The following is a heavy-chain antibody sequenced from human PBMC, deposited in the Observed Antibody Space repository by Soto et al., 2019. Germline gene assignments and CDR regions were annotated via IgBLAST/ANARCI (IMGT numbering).Heavy chain of an antibody. Sequence: SQTLSLTCAISVYSVSSTSAAWNWIRQSPSRGLEWLGRTYYRSKWYYGYAVSVKSRITINPDTSQNQFSMQLNSVAPEDTDVYYCARIHSSSSSDMDVWGQGTTVTVSS. CDR1: VYSVSSTSAA. CDR2: TYYRSKWYY. J-gene: IGHJ6*02. CDR3: ARIHSSSSSDMDV. D-gene: IGHD6-6*01. V-gene: IGHV6-1*01.